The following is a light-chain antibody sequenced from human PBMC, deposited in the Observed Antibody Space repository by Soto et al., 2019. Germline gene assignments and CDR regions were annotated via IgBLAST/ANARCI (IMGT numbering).Light chain of an antibody. CDR2: RNS. CDR3: AAWDDSLSGWV. CDR1: SSNIGSNF. J-gene: IGLJ3*02. V-gene: IGLV1-47*01. Sequence: QSVLTQPPSASGTPGQRVTISCSGSSSNIGSNFVYWYQQLPGTAPKLLIYRNSQRPSGVPDRFSGSKSGTSASLAISGLRSEDEADYYCAAWDDSLSGWVFGGGTKLPVL.